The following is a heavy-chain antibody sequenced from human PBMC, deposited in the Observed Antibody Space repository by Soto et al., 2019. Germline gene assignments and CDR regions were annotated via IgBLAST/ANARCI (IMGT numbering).Heavy chain of an antibody. CDR1: VNIFGNSW. J-gene: IGHJ4*02. Sequence: PGESLKISCKGSVNIFGNSWIAWVRQMPGKGLEWMGIIYPVDSETRYSPSFQGQVTFSADKSINTAYLQWSSLKASDTAIYYCARGMSYYEHWGRGTLVTVSS. D-gene: IGHD1-26*01. V-gene: IGHV5-51*01. CDR2: IYPVDSET. CDR3: ARGMSYYEH.